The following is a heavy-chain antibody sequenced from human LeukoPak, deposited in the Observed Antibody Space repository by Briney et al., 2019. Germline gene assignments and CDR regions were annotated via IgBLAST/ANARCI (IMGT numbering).Heavy chain of an antibody. Sequence: GGSLRLSCAASGFTFSSYSMNWVRQAPGKGLEWVSSISSSSSYIYYADSVKGRFTTSRDNAKNSLYLQMNSLRAEDTAVYYCARVYLGYCSSTSCYPDYWGQGTLVTVSS. D-gene: IGHD2-2*01. CDR1: GFTFSSYS. CDR3: ARVYLGYCSSTSCYPDY. V-gene: IGHV3-21*01. J-gene: IGHJ4*02. CDR2: ISSSSSYI.